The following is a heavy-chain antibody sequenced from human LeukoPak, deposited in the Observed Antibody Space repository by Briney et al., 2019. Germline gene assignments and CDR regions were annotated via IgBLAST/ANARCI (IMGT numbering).Heavy chain of an antibody. D-gene: IGHD5-12*01. J-gene: IGHJ6*03. CDR3: AREVATTGMDV. Sequence: ASVKVSCEASGYTFTSYDINWVRQATGQGLEWMGWMNPNSGNTGYAQKFRGRVTITRSTSISTAYMELSSLRSEDTAVYYCAREVATTGMDVWGKGTTVTVSS. CDR1: GYTFTSYD. CDR2: MNPNSGNT. V-gene: IGHV1-8*03.